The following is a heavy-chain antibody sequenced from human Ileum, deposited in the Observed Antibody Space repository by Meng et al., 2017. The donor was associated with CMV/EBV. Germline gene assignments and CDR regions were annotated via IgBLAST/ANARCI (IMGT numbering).Heavy chain of an antibody. CDR2: ISYDGSNK. Sequence: GESLKISCAASGFTFSSYAMHWVRQAPGKGLECVAVISYDGSNKYYADSVKGRFTISRDNSKNTLYLQMNSLRAEDTAVYYCARDGRIAARYYYGMDVWGQGTTVTVSS. CDR3: ARDGRIAARYYYGMDV. J-gene: IGHJ6*02. V-gene: IGHV3-30*04. CDR1: GFTFSSYA. D-gene: IGHD6-6*01.